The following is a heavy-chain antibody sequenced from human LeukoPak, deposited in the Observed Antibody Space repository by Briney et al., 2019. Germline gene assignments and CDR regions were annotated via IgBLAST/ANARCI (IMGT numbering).Heavy chain of an antibody. J-gene: IGHJ4*02. V-gene: IGHV3-30*18. CDR1: GFTFSSYG. CDR3: AKDPSGSSSWTFDY. CDR2: ISYDGCNK. D-gene: IGHD6-13*01. Sequence: PGRSLRLSCAASGFTFSSYGMHWVRQAPGKGLEWVAVISYDGCNKYYADSVKGRFTISRDNSKNTLYLQMNSLRAEDTAVYYCAKDPSGSSSWTFDYWGQGTLVTVSS.